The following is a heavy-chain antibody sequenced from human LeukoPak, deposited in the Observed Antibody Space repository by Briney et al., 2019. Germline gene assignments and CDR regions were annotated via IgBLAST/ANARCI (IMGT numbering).Heavy chain of an antibody. CDR1: GGSISNYY. CDR3: ARSYCTGGSCMWLNK. CDR2: IHYSGST. J-gene: IGHJ4*02. Sequence: SETLSLTCTISGGSISNYYWNWIRQPPGKGLEWIGYIHYSGSTNYNPSLESRVTISVDTSKNRFSVNLTSVTAADTAVYYCARSYCTGGSCMWLNKWGQGTLVTVSS. D-gene: IGHD2-8*02. V-gene: IGHV4-59*08.